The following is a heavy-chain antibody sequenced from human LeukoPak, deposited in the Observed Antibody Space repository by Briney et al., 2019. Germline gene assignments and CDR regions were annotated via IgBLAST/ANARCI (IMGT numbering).Heavy chain of an antibody. D-gene: IGHD5-18*01. CDR2: IYHSGTT. CDR3: AREGYSYGYRKGYFDY. CDR1: DGSISTTTYY. V-gene: IGHV4-39*07. Sequence: SETLSLTCTVSDGSISTTTYYWGWIRQPPGKGLEWIGIIYHSGTTYYNPSLKSRVTISVDTSKNQFSLKLSSVTAADTAVYYCAREGYSYGYRKGYFDYWGQGTLVTVSS. J-gene: IGHJ4*02.